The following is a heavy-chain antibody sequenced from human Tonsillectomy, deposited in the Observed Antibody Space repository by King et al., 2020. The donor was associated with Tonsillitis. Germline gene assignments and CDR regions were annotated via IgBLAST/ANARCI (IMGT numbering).Heavy chain of an antibody. D-gene: IGHD3-10*01. CDR3: AKAPLTMLRGVQPSGFDY. V-gene: IGHV3-30*18. J-gene: IGHJ4*02. CDR2: ISYDGSNK. CDR1: GFTFSSYG. Sequence: VQLVESGGGVVQPGRSLRLSCAASGFTFSSYGMHWVRQAPGKGLEWLTVISYDGSNKYYADSVKGRFTISRDNSKNTLYLQMNSLRAEDTAVYYCAKAPLTMLRGVQPSGFDYWGQGTLVTVSS.